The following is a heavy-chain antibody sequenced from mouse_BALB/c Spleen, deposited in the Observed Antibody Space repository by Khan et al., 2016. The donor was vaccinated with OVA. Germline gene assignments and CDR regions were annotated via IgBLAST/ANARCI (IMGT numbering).Heavy chain of an antibody. CDR2: ISYSGST. D-gene: IGHD2-3*01. CDR1: GYSITSDYA. V-gene: IGHV3-2*02. Sequence: VQLVESGPGLVKPSQSLSLTCTVTGYSITSDYAWNLIRQFPGNKLEWMGYISYSGSTNYNPALKSRISITRDTSKNQFFLQLNSVTTEDTATYAGARDGSGCSYAMDYWGQGTSVTVSS. J-gene: IGHJ4*01. CDR3: ARDGSGCSYAMDY.